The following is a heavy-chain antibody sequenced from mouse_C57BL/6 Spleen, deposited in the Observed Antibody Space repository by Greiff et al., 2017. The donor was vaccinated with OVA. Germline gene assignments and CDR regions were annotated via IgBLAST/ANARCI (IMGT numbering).Heavy chain of an antibody. CDR3: ARSEYGDYYGSSYYFDY. J-gene: IGHJ2*01. V-gene: IGHV1-50*01. CDR1: GYTFTSYW. D-gene: IGHD1-1*01. Sequence: VQLQQPGAELVKPGASVKLSCKASGYTFTSYWMQWVKQRPGQGLEWIGEIDPSDSYTNYNQKFKGKATVTVDTSSSTAYMQLSSLTSEDSAVYYCARSEYGDYYGSSYYFDYWGQGTTLTVSS. CDR2: IDPSDSYT.